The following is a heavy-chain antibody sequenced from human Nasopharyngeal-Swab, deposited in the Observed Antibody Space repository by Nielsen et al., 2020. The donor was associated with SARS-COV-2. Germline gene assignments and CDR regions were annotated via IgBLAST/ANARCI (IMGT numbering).Heavy chain of an antibody. CDR2: ISSSSSTI. V-gene: IGHV3-48*04. D-gene: IGHD3/OR15-3a*01. Sequence: GGSLRLSCAASGFTFSSYSMNWVRQAPGKGLEWVSYISSSSSTIYYADSVKGRFTISRDNAKNSLYLQMNSLRAEDTALYYCARDQSWTTDNYYYYGMDVWGQGTTVTVSS. CDR3: ARDQSWTTDNYYYYGMDV. CDR1: GFTFSSYS. J-gene: IGHJ6*02.